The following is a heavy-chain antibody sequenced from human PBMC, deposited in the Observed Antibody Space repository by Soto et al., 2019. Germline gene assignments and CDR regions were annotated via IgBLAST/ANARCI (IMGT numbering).Heavy chain of an antibody. V-gene: IGHV1-18*01. J-gene: IGHJ4*02. CDR3: STGYCSSTSCYALDY. CDR1: GYTFTSYG. Sequence: ASVKVSCKASGYTFTSYGINWVRQAPGQGLEWMGWISAYNGNTNYAQKLQGRVTMTTDTSTSTAYMELRSLRSDDTAVYYCSTGYCSSTSCYALDYWGQGTLVTVSS. D-gene: IGHD2-2*01. CDR2: ISAYNGNT.